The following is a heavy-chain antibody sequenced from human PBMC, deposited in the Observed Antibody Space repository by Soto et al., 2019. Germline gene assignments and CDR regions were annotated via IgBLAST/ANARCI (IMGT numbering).Heavy chain of an antibody. CDR2: VNPNSGET. CDR3: SYTGGP. D-gene: IGHD3-16*01. CDR1: GHIFSKYD. V-gene: IGHV1-8*01. Sequence: QVQLVQSGAEVREPGASVKVSCKASGHIFSKYDINWVRQAPGQRLEWMGWVNPNSGETGFAQRFQSRITMTRNNSLNTFFMELSSLRSDDTAIYYCSYTGGPWGQVTLVTVST. J-gene: IGHJ5*02.